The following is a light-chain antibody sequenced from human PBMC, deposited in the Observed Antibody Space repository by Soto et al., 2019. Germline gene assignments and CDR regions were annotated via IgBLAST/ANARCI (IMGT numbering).Light chain of an antibody. CDR1: TSNIGYNY. J-gene: IGLJ2*01. CDR2: KHS. Sequence: QSVLTQPPSASGAPGQRVPLSCSGSTSNIGYNYVSWYQQLPGTAPKLLIYKHSHRPSGVPDRFSGSKSGTSASLAISGLRSEYEAEYYCATGDDTLTAVVVGGGTQLTVL. V-gene: IGLV1-47*01. CDR3: ATGDDTLTAVV.